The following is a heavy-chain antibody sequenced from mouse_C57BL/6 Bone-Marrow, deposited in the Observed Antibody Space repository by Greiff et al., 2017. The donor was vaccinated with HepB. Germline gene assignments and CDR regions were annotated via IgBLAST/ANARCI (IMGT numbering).Heavy chain of an antibody. CDR3: AREARNGGYDFDY. V-gene: IGHV1-50*01. CDR2: IDPSDSYT. CDR1: GYTFTSYW. J-gene: IGHJ2*01. D-gene: IGHD2-2*01. Sequence: QVQLQQPGAELVKPGASVKLSCKASGYTFTSYWMQWVKQRPGQGLEWIGEIDPSDSYTNYNQKFKGKATLTVDTSSSTAYMQLSSLTSEDSAVYYCAREARNGGYDFDYWGQGTTLTVSS.